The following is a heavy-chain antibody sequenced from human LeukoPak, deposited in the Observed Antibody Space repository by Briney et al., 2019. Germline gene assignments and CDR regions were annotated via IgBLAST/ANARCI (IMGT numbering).Heavy chain of an antibody. D-gene: IGHD3-16*01. CDR1: GGSISSGGYS. V-gene: IGHV4-30-2*01. CDR3: ARRDGLVEVDY. CDR2: IYHSGST. Sequence: PSQTLSLTCAVSGGSISSGGYSWSWIRQPPGKGLEWIGYIYHSGSTYYNPSLKSRVTISVDTSKNQFSLKLSSVTAADTAVYYCARRDGLVEVDYWGQGTLVTVSS. J-gene: IGHJ4*02.